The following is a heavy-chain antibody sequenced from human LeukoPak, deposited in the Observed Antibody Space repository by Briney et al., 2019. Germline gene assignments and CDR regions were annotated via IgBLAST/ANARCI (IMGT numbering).Heavy chain of an antibody. CDR2: INHSGST. CDR3: ARAGYCSGGGCYSGAKWFDP. D-gene: IGHD2-15*01. J-gene: IGHJ5*02. CDR1: GGSFSGYY. V-gene: IGHV4-34*01. Sequence: PSETLSLTCAVYGGSFSGYYWSWIRQPPGKGLEWIGEINHSGSTNYNPSLKSRVTISVDTSKNQFSLKLSSVPAADTAVYYCARAGYCSGGGCYSGAKWFDPWGQGTLVTVSS.